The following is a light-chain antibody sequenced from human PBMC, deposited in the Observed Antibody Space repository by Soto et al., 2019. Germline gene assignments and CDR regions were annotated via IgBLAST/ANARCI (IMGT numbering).Light chain of an antibody. Sequence: QSVLTQPPSVSGTPGQRVTISCSGISSNVGSDFVYWYQQVPGTAPKLLIYDNDLRPSGVPDRFSGSKSATSASLAISGLRSEDEADYYCAAWDDSLSGHVVFGGGTQLTDL. CDR2: DND. V-gene: IGLV1-47*02. CDR1: SSNVGSDF. J-gene: IGLJ2*01. CDR3: AAWDDSLSGHVV.